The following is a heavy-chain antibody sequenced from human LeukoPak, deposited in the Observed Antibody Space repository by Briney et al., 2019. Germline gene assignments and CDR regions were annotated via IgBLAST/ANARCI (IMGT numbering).Heavy chain of an antibody. Sequence: ASVKVSCKASGYDFNNYGVSWVRQAPGQGLEWMGWISAKTGNTNYAQKVQGRVTMTTDTSTTTAYMELRSLGSDDTAVYYCARGSYPYSHGMDVWGQGTTVTVSS. V-gene: IGHV1-18*01. CDR1: GYDFNNYG. CDR3: ARGSYPYSHGMDV. D-gene: IGHD1-26*01. CDR2: ISAKTGNT. J-gene: IGHJ6*02.